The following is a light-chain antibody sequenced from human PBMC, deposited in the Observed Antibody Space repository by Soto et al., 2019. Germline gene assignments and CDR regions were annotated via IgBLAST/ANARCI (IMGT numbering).Light chain of an antibody. CDR1: QSVRTY. CDR3: QQSFSTPWT. Sequence: DIPLTQSPSSLSASVGDRVTITCRTSQSVRTYLNWYQQKPGKVPNLLIYSVSNLQRGVPARFSASGSATDFTLTISSLQPDDFATYYCQQSFSTPWTFGQGTKV. J-gene: IGKJ1*01. CDR2: SVS. V-gene: IGKV1-39*01.